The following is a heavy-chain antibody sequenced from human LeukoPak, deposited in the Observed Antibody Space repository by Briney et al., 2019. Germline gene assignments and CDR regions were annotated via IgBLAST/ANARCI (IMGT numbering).Heavy chain of an antibody. V-gene: IGHV4-39*01. CDR2: IYYSGST. Sequence: KPSETLSLTCTVSGGSISSSSYYWGWIRQPPGKGLEWIGSIYYSGSTYYSPSLKSRVTISVDTSKNQFSLKLSSVTAADTAVYYCARAEGGIVVVITWGQGTLVTVSS. CDR1: GGSISSSSYY. J-gene: IGHJ5*02. D-gene: IGHD3-22*01. CDR3: ARAEGGIVVVIT.